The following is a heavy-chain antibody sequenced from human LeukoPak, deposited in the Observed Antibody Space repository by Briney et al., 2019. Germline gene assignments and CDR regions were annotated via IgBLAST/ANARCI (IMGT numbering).Heavy chain of an antibody. J-gene: IGHJ4*02. CDR2: ISGSGGST. CDR3: AKAADYDSSGPLGY. D-gene: IGHD3-22*01. CDR1: GFTFSSYA. V-gene: IGHV3-23*01. Sequence: GGSLRLSRAASGFTFSSYAMSWVRQAPGKGLEWVSAISGSGGSTYYADSVKGRFTISRDNSKNTLYLQMNSLRAEDTAVYYCAKAADYDSSGPLGYWGQGTLVTVSS.